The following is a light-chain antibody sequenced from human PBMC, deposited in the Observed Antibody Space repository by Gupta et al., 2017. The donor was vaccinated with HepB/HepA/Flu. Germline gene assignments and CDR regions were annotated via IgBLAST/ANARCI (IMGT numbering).Light chain of an antibody. Sequence: HSALTQPPSVSGSPGQSLTISCTGTRIGVGGYNYVYWYQQHPGKAPKLMIYDNSNRPSGVPNRFSGSKSGNTASLTISGLQAEDEADYYCSSYTSSSTLVVFGGGTKLTVL. V-gene: IGLV2-14*01. CDR2: DNS. CDR3: SSYTSSSTLVV. J-gene: IGLJ2*01. CDR1: RIGVGGYNY.